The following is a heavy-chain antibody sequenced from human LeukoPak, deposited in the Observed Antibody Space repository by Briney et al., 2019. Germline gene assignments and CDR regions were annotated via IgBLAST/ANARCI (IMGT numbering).Heavy chain of an antibody. J-gene: IGHJ4*02. Sequence: TGGSLRLSCAASGFTVSSNYMSWVRQAPGKGLEWVSVIYSGGSTYYADSVKGRFTISRDNSKNTLYLQMNSLRAEDTAVYYCARAETSGESDYWGQGTLVTVSS. CDR1: GFTVSSNY. V-gene: IGHV3-53*01. CDR2: IYSGGST. CDR3: ARAETSGESDY. D-gene: IGHD6-25*01.